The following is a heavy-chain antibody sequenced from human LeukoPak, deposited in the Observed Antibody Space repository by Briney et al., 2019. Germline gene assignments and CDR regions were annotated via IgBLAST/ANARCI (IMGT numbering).Heavy chain of an antibody. V-gene: IGHV3-23*01. D-gene: IGHD3-3*01. CDR1: GFTFSSYA. Sequence: PGGSLRLSCAASGFTFSSYAMTWVRQAPGKGLEWVSGIGGSGDRTYYADSVKGRFTISRDNSKNMLYLQMNSLRAEDTALYYCAKDRGITNYNFRSGNMIFWFDPWGRGTLVTVSS. J-gene: IGHJ5*02. CDR3: AKDRGITNYNFRSGNMIFWFDP. CDR2: IGGSGDRT.